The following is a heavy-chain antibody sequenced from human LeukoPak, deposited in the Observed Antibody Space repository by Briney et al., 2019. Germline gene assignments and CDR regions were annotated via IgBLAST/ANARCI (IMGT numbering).Heavy chain of an antibody. CDR2: INHSGST. CDR1: GGSFSDYY. CDR3: ARAIDFAV. Sequence: SETLSLTCAVYGGSFSDYYWSWIRQPPGKGLEWIGEINHSGSTNYNPSLKSRVTISVDTSKNQFSQKLSSVTAADTAVYYCARAIDFAVWGQGTLVTVSS. V-gene: IGHV4-34*01. D-gene: IGHD3-3*01. J-gene: IGHJ4*02.